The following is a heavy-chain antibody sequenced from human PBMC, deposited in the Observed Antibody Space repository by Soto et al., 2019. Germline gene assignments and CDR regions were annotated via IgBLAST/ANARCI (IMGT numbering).Heavy chain of an antibody. V-gene: IGHV3-30-3*01. CDR1: GYTFSSHS. J-gene: IGHJ4*02. D-gene: IGHD3-22*01. CDR3: VRSRSGYYIHFDY. Sequence: GGYLRLSCTASGYTFSSHSIHWVRQAPGKGLEWVAVISDDGNKKFYADSVKGRFTISRDNSKNTLYLHMDSLGPEDTAVYYCVRSRSGYYIHFDYRGQGTLVTVSS. CDR2: ISDDGNKK.